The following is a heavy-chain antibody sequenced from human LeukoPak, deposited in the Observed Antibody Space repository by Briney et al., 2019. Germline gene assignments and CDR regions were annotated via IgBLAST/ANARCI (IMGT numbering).Heavy chain of an antibody. V-gene: IGHV4-34*01. CDR2: INHSGST. CDR3: ARGIEGDYDFWSGYYPIFDY. CDR1: GGSFSGYY. D-gene: IGHD3-3*01. J-gene: IGHJ4*02. Sequence: PSETLSLTCAVYGGSFSGYYWSWIRQPPGKGLEWIGEINHSGSTNYNPSLKSRVTISVDTSKNQFSLKLSSVTAADTAVHYCARGIEGDYDFWSGYYPIFDYWGQGTLVTVSS.